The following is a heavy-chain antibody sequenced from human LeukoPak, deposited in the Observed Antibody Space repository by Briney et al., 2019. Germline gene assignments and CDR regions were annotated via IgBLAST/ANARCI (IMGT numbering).Heavy chain of an antibody. Sequence: PGGSLRLSCAASGFTFSSYAMSWVRQAPGKGLEWVSVISGSGGSTYYADSVKGRFTISRDNSKNTLYLQMNSLRAEDTAVYYCAKSGRSGGYYEYYFDYWGQGTLVTVSS. CDR1: GFTFSSYA. J-gene: IGHJ4*02. D-gene: IGHD1-26*01. V-gene: IGHV3-23*01. CDR2: ISGSGGST. CDR3: AKSGRSGGYYEYYFDY.